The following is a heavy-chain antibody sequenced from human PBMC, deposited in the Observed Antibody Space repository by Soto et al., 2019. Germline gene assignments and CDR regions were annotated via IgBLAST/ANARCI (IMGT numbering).Heavy chain of an antibody. D-gene: IGHD3-3*01. J-gene: IGHJ6*02. V-gene: IGHV1-69*12. CDR3: ARGLGYYDFWSGYYTWAGGMDV. CDR1: GGTFSSYA. Sequence: QVQLVQSGAEVKKPGSSVKVSCKASGGTFSSYAISWVRQAPGQGLEWMGGIIPIFGTANYAQKFQGRVTITADESTSTAYMELSSLRSADTAVYYCARGLGYYDFWSGYYTWAGGMDVWGQGTTVTVSS. CDR2: IIPIFGTA.